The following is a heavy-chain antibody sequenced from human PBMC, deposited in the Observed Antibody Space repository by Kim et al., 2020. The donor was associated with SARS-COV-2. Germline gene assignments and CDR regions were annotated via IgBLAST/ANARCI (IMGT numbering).Heavy chain of an antibody. D-gene: IGHD3-22*01. V-gene: IGHV1-3*04. Sequence: ASVKVSCKASGYTFTTYAIHWVRQAPGQRLEWMGWINTGNGDPKYAQNFQGRVTITRDTSATTAYMDLSGLRSEDTAVYYCTRGYDSSDYFQNWGQGTLVAVSS. CDR3: TRGYDSSDYFQN. CDR1: GYTFTTYA. CDR2: INTGNGDP. J-gene: IGHJ1*01.